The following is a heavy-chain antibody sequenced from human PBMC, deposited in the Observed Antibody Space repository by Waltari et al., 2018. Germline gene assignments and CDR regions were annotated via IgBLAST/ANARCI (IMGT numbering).Heavy chain of an antibody. Sequence: QVQLVQSGAEVKKPGASVKVSCKASGYTFTDYYMHWVRQAPGQGLEVMGWINPNSGGTNDAQKFQGRGTMTRDTSISTAYMELSRLRSDDTAVYYCARGGKAVAGYYFDYWGQGTLVTVSS. CDR1: GYTFTDYY. D-gene: IGHD6-19*01. J-gene: IGHJ4*02. CDR2: INPNSGGT. CDR3: ARGGKAVAGYYFDY. V-gene: IGHV1-2*02.